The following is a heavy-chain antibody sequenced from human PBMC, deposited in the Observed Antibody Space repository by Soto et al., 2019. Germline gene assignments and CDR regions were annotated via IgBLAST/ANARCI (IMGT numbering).Heavy chain of an antibody. D-gene: IGHD2-15*01. V-gene: IGHV1-18*01. CDR1: GYTFTSYG. Sequence: ASVKVSCKASGYTFTSYGISWVRQAPGQGLEWMGWISAYNGNTNYAQKLQGRVTMTTDTSTSTAYMELRSLRSDDTAVYYCARVSLVVAATDAFDIWGQGTMVTVSS. CDR2: ISAYNGNT. J-gene: IGHJ3*02. CDR3: ARVSLVVAATDAFDI.